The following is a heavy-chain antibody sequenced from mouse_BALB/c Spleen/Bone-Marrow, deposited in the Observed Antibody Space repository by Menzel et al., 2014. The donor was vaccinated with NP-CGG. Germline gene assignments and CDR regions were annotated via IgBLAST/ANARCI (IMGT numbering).Heavy chain of an antibody. Sequence: VMLVESGAELMKPGASVKISCKATGYTFSNYWIDWVKQRPGHGLEWIGEILPGSGTANYNEKFKGKATFTADTSSNTAYMQLSSLTSEDSALYYCARASVVPYYFVFWGQGTTHTVSS. CDR1: GYTFSNYW. V-gene: IGHV1-9*01. D-gene: IGHD1-1*01. CDR3: ARASVVPYYFVF. CDR2: ILPGSGTA. J-gene: IGHJ2*01.